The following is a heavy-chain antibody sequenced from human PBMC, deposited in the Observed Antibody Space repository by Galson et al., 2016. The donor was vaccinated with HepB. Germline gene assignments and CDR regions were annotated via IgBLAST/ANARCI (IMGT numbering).Heavy chain of an antibody. CDR1: RFTFTSYS. CDR3: ASGYSYGYFYY. J-gene: IGHJ4*02. V-gene: IGHV3-21*01. Sequence: SLRLSCAASRFTFTSYSMNWVPQAPGKGLGWVSSISNSSSYIYDSDSVKGRFNISRDNAKNSLYLQMNSLRAEDTAVYYCASGYSYGYFYYWGQGTLVTVSS. D-gene: IGHD5-18*01. CDR2: ISNSSSYI.